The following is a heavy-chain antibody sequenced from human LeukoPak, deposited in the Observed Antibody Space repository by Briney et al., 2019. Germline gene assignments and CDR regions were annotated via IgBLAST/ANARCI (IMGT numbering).Heavy chain of an antibody. Sequence: GGSLRLSCAASGFTFSSSAMSWVRQVPGKGLEWVSAITGSGTSTFCADSVKGRFTISRDNSKNTLYLQMNSLRAEDAAVYYCARDFRSGFPNWFDPWGQGALVTVSS. V-gene: IGHV3-23*01. D-gene: IGHD3-3*01. CDR2: ITGSGTST. CDR1: GFTFSSSA. CDR3: ARDFRSGFPNWFDP. J-gene: IGHJ5*02.